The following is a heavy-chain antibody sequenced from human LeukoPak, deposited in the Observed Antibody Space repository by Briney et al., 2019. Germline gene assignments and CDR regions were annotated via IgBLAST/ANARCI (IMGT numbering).Heavy chain of an antibody. CDR2: IYSSENT. V-gene: IGHV4-61*02. CDR1: GASISSGSYY. Sequence: SETLSLTCTVSGASISSGSYYWSWIRQPAVKGLEWIGRIYSSENTNYNPSLKSRVTISVDTSKNQFSLELNSVTAADTAVYYCARSLITPTNWFDPWGQGTLVTVSS. D-gene: IGHD2-15*01. J-gene: IGHJ5*02. CDR3: ARSLITPTNWFDP.